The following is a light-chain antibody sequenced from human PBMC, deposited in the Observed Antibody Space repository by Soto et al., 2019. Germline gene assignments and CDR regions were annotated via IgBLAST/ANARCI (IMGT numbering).Light chain of an antibody. V-gene: IGLV1-44*01. J-gene: IGLJ1*01. CDR1: SSNIGINT. Sequence: QSVLTQPPSASETPGQRVTISCSGSSSNIGINTVDWFQQLPGTAPKLLIYNINQRPSGVPDRFSGSKSGTSASLAISGLQSEDESDYYCAAWDDSLNGYVFGTGTKLTVL. CDR2: NIN. CDR3: AAWDDSLNGYV.